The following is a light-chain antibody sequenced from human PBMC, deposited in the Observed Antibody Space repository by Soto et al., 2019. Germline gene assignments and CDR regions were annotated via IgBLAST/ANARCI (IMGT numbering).Light chain of an antibody. Sequence: QSVLTQPPSASGTPGQKVTISCSGRNSNIGRNYVSWYQHLPGTAPKLLIYSNNQRPSGVPDRFSGSKSGTSASLAISELRSEDEADYFCAAWDDILRGVFGGGTKLTVL. J-gene: IGLJ3*02. CDR2: SNN. CDR1: NSNIGRNY. CDR3: AAWDDILRGV. V-gene: IGLV1-47*02.